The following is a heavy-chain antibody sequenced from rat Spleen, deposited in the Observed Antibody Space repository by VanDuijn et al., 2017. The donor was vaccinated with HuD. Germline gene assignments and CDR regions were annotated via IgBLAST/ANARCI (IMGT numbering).Heavy chain of an antibody. J-gene: IGHJ2*01. CDR1: GFTFNYYW. CDR2: ITNTGSRT. CDR3: TRGTYYRH. D-gene: IGHD1-12*01. V-gene: IGHV5-31*01. Sequence: EVQLVESGGGLVHPGRSLKLSCVTSGFTFNYYWMTWIRQAPGRGLEWVASITNTGSRTYYPDSVKGRFTISRDDAKNTLYLQMNSLKSEDTATYYCTRGTYYRHWGQGVMVTVSS.